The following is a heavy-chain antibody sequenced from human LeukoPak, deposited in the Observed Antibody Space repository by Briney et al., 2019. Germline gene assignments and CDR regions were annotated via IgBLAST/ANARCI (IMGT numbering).Heavy chain of an antibody. CDR2: IYYSGST. V-gene: IGHV4-59*01. J-gene: IGHJ6*02. Sequence: SETLSLTCTVSGGSISSYYWSWIRQPPGKGLEWIGYIYYSGSTNYNPSLKSRVTISVDTSKNQFSLKLSSVTAADTAVYYCARGDGVGDYGDYLDLGGLGFNYYGMDVWGQGTTVTVSS. CDR1: GGSISSYY. D-gene: IGHD4-17*01. CDR3: ARGDGVGDYGDYLDLGGLGFNYYGMDV.